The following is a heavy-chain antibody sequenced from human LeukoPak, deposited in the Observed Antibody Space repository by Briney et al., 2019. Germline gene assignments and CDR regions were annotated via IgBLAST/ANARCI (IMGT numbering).Heavy chain of an antibody. CDR1: GFTFSSYS. V-gene: IGHV3-48*01. CDR2: ISSSSSTI. Sequence: PGGSLRLSCAASGFTFSSYSMNWVRQAPGKGLEWVSYISSSSSTIYYADSVKGRFTISRDNAKNSLYLQMNSLRAEDTAVYYCARDRRPYDSSGPAVNWGQGTLVTVSS. CDR3: ARDRRPYDSSGPAVN. D-gene: IGHD3-22*01. J-gene: IGHJ4*02.